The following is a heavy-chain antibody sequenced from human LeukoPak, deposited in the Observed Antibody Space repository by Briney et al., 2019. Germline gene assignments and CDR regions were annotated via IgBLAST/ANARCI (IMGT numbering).Heavy chain of an antibody. CDR1: GFTFSSYE. Sequence: GSLRLSCAASGFTFSSYEMNWVRQAPGKGLEWVSYISSSGSTIYYADSVKGRFTISRDTSRSTLYLQMNSLRAKDAAVYYCAKAPVTSCRGAFCYPFDYWGQGTLVTVSS. D-gene: IGHD2-15*01. V-gene: IGHV3-48*03. CDR3: AKAPVTSCRGAFCYPFDY. CDR2: ISSSGSTI. J-gene: IGHJ4*02.